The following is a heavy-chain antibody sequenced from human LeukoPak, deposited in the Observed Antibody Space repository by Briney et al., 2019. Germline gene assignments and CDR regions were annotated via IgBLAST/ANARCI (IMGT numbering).Heavy chain of an antibody. J-gene: IGHJ4*02. CDR3: AGSGYLEGFDY. Sequence: PSETLSLTCTVSGGSISSYYWSWIRQPAEKGLEWIGRIYTSGSTNYNPSLKSRVTMSVDTSKNQFSLKLSSVTAADTAVYYCAGSGYLEGFDYWGQGTLVTVSS. D-gene: IGHD5-18*01. CDR2: IYTSGST. CDR1: GGSISSYY. V-gene: IGHV4-4*07.